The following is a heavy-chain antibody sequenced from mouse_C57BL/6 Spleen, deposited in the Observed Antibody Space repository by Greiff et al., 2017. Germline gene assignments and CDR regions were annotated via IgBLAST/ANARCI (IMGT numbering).Heavy chain of an antibody. Sequence: VQLVESGPGLVAPSQSLSITCTVSGFSLTSYGVHWVRQPPGKGLEWLVVIWSDGSTTYYSALNSRLSISKDNSKSHVFLKMNSLQTDDTAMYYCDRQITSVVAEGTSYYAMGCWGKGATVT. CDR1: GFSLTSYG. J-gene: IGHJ4*01. V-gene: IGHV2-6-1*01. D-gene: IGHD1-1*01. CDR3: DRQITSVVAEGTSYYAMGC. CDR2: IWSDGST.